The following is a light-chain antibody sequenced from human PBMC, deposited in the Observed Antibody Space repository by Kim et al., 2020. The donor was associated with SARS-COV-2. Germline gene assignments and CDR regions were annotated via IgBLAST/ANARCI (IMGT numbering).Light chain of an antibody. CDR1: QSISRY. Sequence: DIQMTQSPSSLSASVGDRVTITCRASQSISRYLNWYQQEPGKAPKLLIYAASSLQSGVPSRFSGSGSGTDFTLTISSLQPEDFATYYCQQSYSTPRTFGQGTKLEI. CDR3: QQSYSTPRT. V-gene: IGKV1-39*01. J-gene: IGKJ2*01. CDR2: AAS.